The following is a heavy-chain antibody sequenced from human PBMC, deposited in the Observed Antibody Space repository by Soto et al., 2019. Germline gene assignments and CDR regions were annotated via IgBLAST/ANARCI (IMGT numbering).Heavy chain of an antibody. V-gene: IGHV1-46*01. Sequence: GASVKVSCKASGYTFTSYYMHWVRQAPGQGLEWMGIINPSGGSTSYAQKFQGRVTMTRDTSTSTVYMELSSLRSEDTAVYYCARDDSRNVDYADNPRGPRDYWGQGTLVTVS. J-gene: IGHJ4*02. CDR3: ARDDSRNVDYADNPRGPRDY. CDR1: GYTFTSYY. CDR2: INPSGGST. D-gene: IGHD4-17*01.